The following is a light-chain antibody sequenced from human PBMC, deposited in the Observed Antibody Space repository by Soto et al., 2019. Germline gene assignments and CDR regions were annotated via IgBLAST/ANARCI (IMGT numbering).Light chain of an antibody. Sequence: DVVVTQSPLSLPVTLGQPASISCRSSQSLVYTNGNTYLAWFQQRPGQSPRRLIYKVSIRDSGVPDRFSGSGSGTEFTLTISRVEAKDVGVYYCMQGTHWPRTFGQGTKVEIK. CDR2: KVS. J-gene: IGKJ1*01. V-gene: IGKV2-30*01. CDR3: MQGTHWPRT. CDR1: QSLVYTNGNTY.